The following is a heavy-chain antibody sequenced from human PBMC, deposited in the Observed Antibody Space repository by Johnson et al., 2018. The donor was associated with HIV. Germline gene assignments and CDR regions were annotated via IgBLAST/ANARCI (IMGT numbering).Heavy chain of an antibody. V-gene: IGHV3-7*05. CDR2: IKHDGIEI. D-gene: IGHD3-16*01. J-gene: IGHJ3*02. Sequence: VQLVESGGGLVQPGGSLRLSCAASGFTVSSNYMSWVRQAPGKGPQWLANIKHDGIEIYYDDSVKGRFTISRDNAKNALYLQMNSLRGEDTAIYYCARGWGGQQPIWGQGTMVTVSS. CDR1: GFTVSSNY. CDR3: ARGWGGQQPI.